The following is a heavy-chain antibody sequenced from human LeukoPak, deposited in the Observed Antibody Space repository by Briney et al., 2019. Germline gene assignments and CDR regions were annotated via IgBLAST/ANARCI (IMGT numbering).Heavy chain of an antibody. D-gene: IGHD2-15*01. Sequence: SETLSLTCVVSGGSTSSGGYSWSWIRQPPGKGLEWIGYLYQSGSTYYNPSLKSRVTISVDRSKNQFSLKLSSVTAADTAVYYCARGRYCSGGSCSGAFDYWGQGTLVTVSS. CDR1: GGSTSSGGYS. V-gene: IGHV4-30-2*01. CDR2: LYQSGST. J-gene: IGHJ4*02. CDR3: ARGRYCSGGSCSGAFDY.